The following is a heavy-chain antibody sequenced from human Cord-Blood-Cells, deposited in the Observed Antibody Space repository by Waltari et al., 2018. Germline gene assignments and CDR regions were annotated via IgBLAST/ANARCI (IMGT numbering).Heavy chain of an antibody. CDR3: ARFGSWFDP. D-gene: IGHD2-15*01. CDR1: GGSISSSSYY. J-gene: IGHJ5*02. CDR2: IYYSGST. V-gene: IGHV4-39*01. Sequence: QLQLQESGPGLVKPSETLSLTCTVSGGSISSSSYYWGWIRQPPGKGLEWIGSIYYSGSTYDNPSLKSRFTRSVDTSNNQFSLKLSSVTAADTAVYCCARFGSWFDPWGQGTLVTVSS.